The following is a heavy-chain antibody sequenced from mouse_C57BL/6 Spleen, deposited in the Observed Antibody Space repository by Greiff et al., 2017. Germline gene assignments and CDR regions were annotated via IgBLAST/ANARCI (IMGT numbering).Heavy chain of an antibody. Sequence: VQLQQPGAELVKPGASVKLSCTASGYTFTSYWMHWVKQRPGKGLEWIGKIHPNSGSTNYNEKVKSPATLTVDKYSTAAYMQLSSLTSEDSALSFCASYPHWGQGTTLTVSS. J-gene: IGHJ2*01. V-gene: IGHV1-64*01. CDR3: ASYPH. CDR2: IHPNSGST. CDR1: GYTFTSYW.